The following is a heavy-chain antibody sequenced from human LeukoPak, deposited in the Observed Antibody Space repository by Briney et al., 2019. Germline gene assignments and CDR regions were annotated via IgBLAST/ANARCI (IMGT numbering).Heavy chain of an antibody. CDR1: GFTFSSYS. Sequence: GGSLRLSCAASGFTFSSYSMNWVRQAPGKGREWVSSISSRSSYIYYADSVKGRFTISRDNAKNSLYLQMNSLRAEDTAVYHCARARQSGMTYDAFDIWGQGTMVTVSS. CDR2: ISSRSSYI. D-gene: IGHD5-24*01. V-gene: IGHV3-21*01. J-gene: IGHJ3*02. CDR3: ARARQSGMTYDAFDI.